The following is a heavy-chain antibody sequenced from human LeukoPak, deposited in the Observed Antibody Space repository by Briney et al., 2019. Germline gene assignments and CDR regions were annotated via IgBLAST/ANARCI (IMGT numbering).Heavy chain of an antibody. D-gene: IGHD3-9*01. CDR1: GYTFSEYG. CDR2: IAAYNGNI. V-gene: IGHV1-18*01. Sequence: ASVKVSCKASGYTFSEYGISWVRQAPGQGLEWLGRIAAYNGNIDIPQKFQGRVTMTTETSTSTAYMELKSLGSDDTAVYYCGRVERLWGSYLPRYYYYMDVWGNGTTVIVSS. CDR3: GRVERLWGSYLPRYYYYMDV. J-gene: IGHJ6*03.